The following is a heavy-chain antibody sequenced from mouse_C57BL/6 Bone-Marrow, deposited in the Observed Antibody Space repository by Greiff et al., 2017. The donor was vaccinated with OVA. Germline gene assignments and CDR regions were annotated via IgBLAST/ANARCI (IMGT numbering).Heavy chain of an antibody. Sequence: QVQLQQPGAELVKPGASVKMSCKASGYTFTSYWITWVKQRPGQGLEWIGDIYPGSGSTNYNEKFKSKATLTVDTSSSTAYMQLGSLTSEDSAVYYCAREKAYYSNYGFAYWGQGTLVTVSA. V-gene: IGHV1-55*01. CDR1: GYTFTSYW. CDR3: AREKAYYSNYGFAY. D-gene: IGHD2-5*01. J-gene: IGHJ3*01. CDR2: IYPGSGST.